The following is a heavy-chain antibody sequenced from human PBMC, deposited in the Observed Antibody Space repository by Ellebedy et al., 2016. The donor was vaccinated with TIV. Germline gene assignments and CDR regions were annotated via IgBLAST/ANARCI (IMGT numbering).Heavy chain of an antibody. CDR2: INPSGGST. CDR1: GYTFTSYY. Sequence: AASVKVSCKASGYTFTSYYMHWVRQAPGLGLEWMGIINPSGGSTSYAQKFQGRITVTRDTSTSTLYMELSSLRSKDTDVYYCARSTVRGKYYFDYWGQGTLVTVSS. V-gene: IGHV1-46*01. CDR3: ARSTVRGKYYFDY. D-gene: IGHD3-10*01. J-gene: IGHJ4*02.